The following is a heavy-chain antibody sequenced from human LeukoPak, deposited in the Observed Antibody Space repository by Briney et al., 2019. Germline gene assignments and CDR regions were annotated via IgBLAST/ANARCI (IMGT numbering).Heavy chain of an antibody. CDR1: GGSFSGYY. J-gene: IGHJ5*02. CDR2: INHSGST. V-gene: IGHV4-34*01. Sequence: SETLSLTCAVYGGSFSGYYWSWIRQPPGKGLEWIGEINHSGSTNYNPSLKSRVTISVDTSKNQFSLKLSCVTAADTAVYYCARVTAVAGSWFDPWGQGTLVTVSS. D-gene: IGHD6-19*01. CDR3: ARVTAVAGSWFDP.